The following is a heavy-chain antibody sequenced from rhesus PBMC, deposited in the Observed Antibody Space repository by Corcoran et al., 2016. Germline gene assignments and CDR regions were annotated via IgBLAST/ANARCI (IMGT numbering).Heavy chain of an antibody. CDR1: GGSISSSY. CDR3: AGEAYSGSWNAEYFEF. D-gene: IGHD6-25*01. V-gene: IGHV4-169*02. CDR2: IYGSGSST. Sequence: QLQLQESGPGLVKPSETLSVTCAVSGGSISSSYWSWIRQAPGKGLEWMGYIYGSGSSTNYNPSLQGRGTLSVDTSKNRLSLKLSSVTTADTAVYYCAGEAYSGSWNAEYFEFWGQGALVTVSS. J-gene: IGHJ1*01.